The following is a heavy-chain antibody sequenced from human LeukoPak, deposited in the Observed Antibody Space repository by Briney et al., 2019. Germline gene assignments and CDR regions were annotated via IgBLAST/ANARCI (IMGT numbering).Heavy chain of an antibody. D-gene: IGHD6-19*01. J-gene: IGHJ4*02. Sequence: GGSLRVSCAASGFTFSSYDMHWVRQATGKGLEWVSAIGTAGDTYYPGSVKGRFTISRENAKNSLYLQMNSLRAGDTAVYYCARGQWLVSGYYFDYWGQGTLVTVSS. CDR1: GFTFSSYD. V-gene: IGHV3-13*01. CDR3: ARGQWLVSGYYFDY. CDR2: IGTAGDT.